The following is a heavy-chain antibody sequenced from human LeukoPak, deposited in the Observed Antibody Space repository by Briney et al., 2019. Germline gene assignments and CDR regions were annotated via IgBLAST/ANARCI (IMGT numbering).Heavy chain of an antibody. CDR2: IRYDGNNK. Sequence: GGSLRLSCAASGFSFSSYGMNWVRQAPGNGLEWVAFIRYDGNNKDYADSVKGRFTISRDNSKNTLYLQMNSLRVEDMAVYYCAKGYGDVVAFDTWGQGTMVTVSS. J-gene: IGHJ3*02. V-gene: IGHV3-30*02. CDR1: GFSFSSYG. D-gene: IGHD4-17*01. CDR3: AKGYGDVVAFDT.